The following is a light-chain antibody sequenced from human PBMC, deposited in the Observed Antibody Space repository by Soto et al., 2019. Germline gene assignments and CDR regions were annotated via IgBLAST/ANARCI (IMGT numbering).Light chain of an antibody. V-gene: IGKV3-20*01. CDR2: GAS. CDR1: QNLGSSY. Sequence: EIVLTQSPGTLSLSPEERATLSCRASQNLGSSYLAWYQQKPGQAPRLLIYGASTRATGIPDRFSGDGSVTHFTLTISRLEAEDFVMYYCQQYGSSPITFGQGTRLEIK. J-gene: IGKJ5*01. CDR3: QQYGSSPIT.